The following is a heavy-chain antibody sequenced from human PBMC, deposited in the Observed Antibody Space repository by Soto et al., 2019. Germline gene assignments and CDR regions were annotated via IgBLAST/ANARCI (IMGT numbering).Heavy chain of an antibody. V-gene: IGHV3-23*01. D-gene: IGHD4-17*01. Sequence: VHLLESGGGLVQPGGSLRLACTASGFTFNHYAMSWVRQAPGKGLEWVSAVSGRGGSTKYADSVKGWFIISRDNSNSTLYLQMDSLRGEDTAVYYCAKDSTVTTSLYFYYYGFDVWGQGTTVTVSS. CDR1: GFTFNHYA. CDR3: AKDSTVTTSLYFYYYGFDV. CDR2: VSGRGGST. J-gene: IGHJ6*02.